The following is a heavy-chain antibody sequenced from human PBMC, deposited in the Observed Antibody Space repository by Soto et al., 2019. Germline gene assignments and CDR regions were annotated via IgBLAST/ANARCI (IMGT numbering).Heavy chain of an antibody. V-gene: IGHV4-34*01. CDR1: GGSFSGYY. CDR2: INHSGST. J-gene: IGHJ6*03. D-gene: IGHD3-3*01. Sequence: QVQLQQWGAGLLKPSETLSLTCAVYGGSFSGYYWSWIRQPPGKGLEWIGEINHSGSTNYNPSLKSRVTISVDTSKNQFSQKLSSVTAADTAVYYCARGFLEWLLGYYYMDVWGKGTTVTVSS. CDR3: ARGFLEWLLGYYYMDV.